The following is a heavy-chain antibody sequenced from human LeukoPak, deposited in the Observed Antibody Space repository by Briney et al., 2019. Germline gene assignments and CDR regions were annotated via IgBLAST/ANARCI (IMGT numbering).Heavy chain of an antibody. V-gene: IGHV4-59*11. CDR3: SLLPAPSKEDYRHAFDF. Sequence: SETLSLTCTVSGGSIGSHYWTWIRQTPGKGLEWIGYVYDIGTTKYNPSLKSRVSITGDTSKNQFSLRLSSVTAADTAVYYCSLLPAPSKEDYRHAFDFWGQGTMVTVSS. J-gene: IGHJ3*01. D-gene: IGHD3-16*02. CDR1: GGSIGSHY. CDR2: VYDIGTT.